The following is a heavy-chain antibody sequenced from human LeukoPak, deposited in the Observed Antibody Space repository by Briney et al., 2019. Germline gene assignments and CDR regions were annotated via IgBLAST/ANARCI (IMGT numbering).Heavy chain of an antibody. CDR1: GFTFSKYA. D-gene: IGHD5-18*01. CDR3: AKEGTVMANYYMDV. CDR2: ISSSTLKI. J-gene: IGHJ6*03. V-gene: IGHV3-23*01. Sequence: PGGSLRLSCAASGFTFSKYAMTWVRQAPGKGLEWVSAISSSTLKIYYADSVKGRFTISRDNSKNTLYLQMNSLRAEDTAVYYCAKEGTVMANYYMDVWGKGTTVIVSS.